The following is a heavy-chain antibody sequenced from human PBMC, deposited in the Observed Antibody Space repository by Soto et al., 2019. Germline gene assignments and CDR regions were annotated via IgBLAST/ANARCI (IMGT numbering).Heavy chain of an antibody. CDR1: GGSISSYY. V-gene: IGHV4-59*01. Sequence: QVQLQESGPGLVKPSETLSLTCTVSGGSISSYYWSWIRQPPGKGLEWIGYIYYSGSTNYNPSLKSRVTISVGTSKNQFSLKLSSVTAADTAVYYCARDRTSMMVGAFDIWGQGTMVTVSS. J-gene: IGHJ3*02. D-gene: IGHD2-2*01. CDR3: ARDRTSMMVGAFDI. CDR2: IYYSGST.